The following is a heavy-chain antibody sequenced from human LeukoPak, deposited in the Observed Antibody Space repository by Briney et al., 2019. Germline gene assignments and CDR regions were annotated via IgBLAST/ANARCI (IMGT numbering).Heavy chain of an antibody. V-gene: IGHV3-21*01. Sequence: PGGSLRLSCAASGFTFSSYSMNWVRQAPGKGLEWVSSISSSSSYIYYADSVKGRFTISRDNAENSLYLQMNSLRAEDTAVYYCARGQYYASGSFDFWGQGTLVTVSS. J-gene: IGHJ4*02. D-gene: IGHD3-10*01. CDR1: GFTFSSYS. CDR3: ARGQYYASGSFDF. CDR2: ISSSSSYI.